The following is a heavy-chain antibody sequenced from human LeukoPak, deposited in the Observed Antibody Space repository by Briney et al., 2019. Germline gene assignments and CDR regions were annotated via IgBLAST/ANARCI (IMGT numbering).Heavy chain of an antibody. CDR3: ARGLPWLRPLGVDY. Sequence: ASVKVSCKASGYTFTGYYMHWVRQAPGQGLEWMGWINPNSGNTGYAQKFQGRVTMTRNTSISTAYMELSSLRSEDTAVYYCARGLPWLRPLGVDYWGQGTLVTVSS. V-gene: IGHV1-8*02. CDR2: INPNSGNT. CDR1: GYTFTGYY. J-gene: IGHJ4*02. D-gene: IGHD5-12*01.